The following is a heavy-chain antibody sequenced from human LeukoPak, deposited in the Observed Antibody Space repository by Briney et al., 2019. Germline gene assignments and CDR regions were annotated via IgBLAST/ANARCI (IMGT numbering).Heavy chain of an antibody. CDR2: IKSKTDGGTT. CDR1: GFTFNNVW. D-gene: IGHD4-17*01. CDR3: TRGDYGDHTDLDY. V-gene: IGHV3-15*07. J-gene: IGHJ4*02. Sequence: GGPLRLSCAASGFTFNNVWMNWVRQAPGKGLEWVGRIKSKTDGGTTDYAAPVKGRFTISRDDSKNMLYLQMNSLKTEDTAVYYCTRGDYGDHTDLDYWGQGTLVTVSS.